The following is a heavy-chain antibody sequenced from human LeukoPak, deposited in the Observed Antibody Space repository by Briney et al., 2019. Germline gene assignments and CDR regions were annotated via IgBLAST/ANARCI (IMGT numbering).Heavy chain of an antibody. J-gene: IGHJ4*02. CDR2: IYYSGST. V-gene: IGHV4-59*12. Sequence: PSETLSLTCTVSGGSISSYYWSWIRQPPGKGLEWIGYIYYSGSTNYNPSLKSRVTISVDTSKNQFSLKLSSVTAADTAVYYCARRKQWPEDYAYDYWGQGTLVTVSS. D-gene: IGHD6-19*01. CDR3: ARRKQWPEDYAYDY. CDR1: GGSISSYY.